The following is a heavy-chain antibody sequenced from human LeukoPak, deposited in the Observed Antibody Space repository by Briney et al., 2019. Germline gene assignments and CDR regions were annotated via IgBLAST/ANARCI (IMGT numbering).Heavy chain of an antibody. D-gene: IGHD4-11*01. CDR1: GFTFDDYG. J-gene: IGHJ6*03. Sequence: GGSLRLSCAASGFTFDDYGMSWVRQAPGKGLEWVSGINWNGGSTGYADSVKGRFTISRDNAKNSLYLQMNSLRAEDTALYYCAREDYSNYVFYYYYYMDGWGKGTTVTVSS. CDR2: INWNGGST. CDR3: AREDYSNYVFYYYYYMDG. V-gene: IGHV3-20*04.